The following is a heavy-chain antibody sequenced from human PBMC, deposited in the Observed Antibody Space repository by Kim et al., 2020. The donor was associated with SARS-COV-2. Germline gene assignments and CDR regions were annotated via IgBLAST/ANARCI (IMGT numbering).Heavy chain of an antibody. CDR2: INPSGGST. V-gene: IGHV1-46*01. D-gene: IGHD2-15*01. CDR1: GYTFTSYY. Sequence: ASVKVSCKASGYTFTSYYMHWVRQAPGQGLEWMGIINPSGGSTSYAQKFQGRVTMTRDTSTSTVYMELSSLRSEDTAVYYCASGYCSGGSCPAFDYWGQGTLVTVSS. CDR3: ASGYCSGGSCPAFDY. J-gene: IGHJ4*02.